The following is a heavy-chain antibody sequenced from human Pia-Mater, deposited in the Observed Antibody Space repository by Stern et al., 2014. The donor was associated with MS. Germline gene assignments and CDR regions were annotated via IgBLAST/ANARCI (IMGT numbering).Heavy chain of an antibody. Sequence: EVQLVESGSEVKKPGESLKISCKGSVYNFTTYWIAWGRQMPGRGLEWMGLLFPVHSQTRYSPSFQGPVTISADPSISTAYLQWSSLKASDTAIYYCARPSNSGLFLHHWGQGTLVTVSS. CDR1: VYNFTTYW. J-gene: IGHJ1*01. CDR3: ARPSNSGLFLHH. V-gene: IGHV5-51*01. D-gene: IGHD6-19*01. CDR2: LFPVHSQT.